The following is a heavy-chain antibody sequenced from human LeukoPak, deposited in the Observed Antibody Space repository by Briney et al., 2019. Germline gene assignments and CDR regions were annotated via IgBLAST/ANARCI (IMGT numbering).Heavy chain of an antibody. V-gene: IGHV4-30-4*01. D-gene: IGHD2-15*01. CDR3: ARGESAYNWFDP. Sequence: SETLSLTCTVSGGSISSGDYYWSWIRQPPGKGLEWIGYIYYSGSTYYNPSLKSRVTISVDTSKNQFSLKLSSVPAADTAVYYCARGESAYNWFDPWGQGTLVTVSS. CDR1: GGSISSGDYY. CDR2: IYYSGST. J-gene: IGHJ5*02.